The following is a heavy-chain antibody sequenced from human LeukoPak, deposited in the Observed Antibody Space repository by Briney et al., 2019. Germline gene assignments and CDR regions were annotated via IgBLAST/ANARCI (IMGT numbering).Heavy chain of an antibody. Sequence: GGSLRLSCAVSGFTFSSYWMNWVRQAPGKGPEWVANIRPDGTEKFYVDSVKGRFTVSRDNAKNLLYLQMNSLRAEDTALYYCARGASYWGQGTLATVSS. CDR2: IRPDGTEK. V-gene: IGHV3-7*04. J-gene: IGHJ4*02. CDR3: ARGASY. CDR1: GFTFSSYW.